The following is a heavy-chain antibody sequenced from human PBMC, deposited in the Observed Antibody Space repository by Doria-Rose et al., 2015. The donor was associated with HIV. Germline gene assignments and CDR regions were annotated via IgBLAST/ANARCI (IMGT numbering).Heavy chain of an antibody. D-gene: IGHD1-20*01. V-gene: IGHV4-61*02. Sequence: QVQLQESGPGVVKPSQTLSLTCTVSGGSIGSGSYYWSWIRQPAGKGLEWIGRTYIRGSTDYNPSPQSRVTISVGTSKNQFSLEVNSVTAADTAVYYCARTANWNDGRVDSWGQGTSVIVSS. CDR2: TYIRGST. J-gene: IGHJ4*02. CDR1: GGSIGSGSYY. CDR3: ARTANWNDGRVDS.